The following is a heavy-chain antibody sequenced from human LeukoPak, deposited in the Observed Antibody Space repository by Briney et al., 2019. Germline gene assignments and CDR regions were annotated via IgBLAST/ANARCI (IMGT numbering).Heavy chain of an antibody. CDR3: ARRYESSGYYIDY. D-gene: IGHD3-22*01. V-gene: IGHV3-73*01. CDR2: IRSKANNYAT. J-gene: IGHJ4*02. CDR1: GFTFSGSA. Sequence: GGSLRLSCAASGFTFSGSAMHWVRQASGKGLEWVGRIRSKANNYATAYVASVKGRFTVSRDDSKNTAYLQMNSLKTEDTAVYYCARRYESSGYYIDYWGQGTLVTVSS.